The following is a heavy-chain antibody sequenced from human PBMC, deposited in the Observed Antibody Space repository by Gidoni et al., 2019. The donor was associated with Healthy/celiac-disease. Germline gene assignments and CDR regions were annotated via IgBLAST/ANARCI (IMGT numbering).Heavy chain of an antibody. CDR1: GGSISSGGYY. J-gene: IGHJ6*02. CDR3: ARYKLKMGAAAGTRGYYYYGMDV. D-gene: IGHD6-13*01. CDR2: IYYSGST. V-gene: IGHV4-31*03. Sequence: QVQLQESGPGLVKPLPPLSLTCTVSGGSISSGGYYWSWIRQHPGKGLEWIGYIYYSGSTYYNPSLKSRVTISVDTSKNQFSLKLSSVTAADTAVYYCARYKLKMGAAAGTRGYYYYGMDVWGQGTTVTVSS.